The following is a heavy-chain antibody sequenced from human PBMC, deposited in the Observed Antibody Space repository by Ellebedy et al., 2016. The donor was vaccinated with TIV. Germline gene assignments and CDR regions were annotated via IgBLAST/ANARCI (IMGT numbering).Heavy chain of an antibody. CDR1: GFAVSSNY. CDR3: AIAGEYCDLPQNCYAMDV. CDR2: IYSDGNT. J-gene: IGHJ6*02. Sequence: GESLKISCAASGFAVSSNYMTWVRQAPGRGLEWVSLIYSDGNTNYADSVRGRFTISRDSSKNTLDLEMNSLRAEDTAVYYCAIAGEYCDLPQNCYAMDVWGQGTTVTVS. D-gene: IGHD2/OR15-2a*01. V-gene: IGHV3-53*01.